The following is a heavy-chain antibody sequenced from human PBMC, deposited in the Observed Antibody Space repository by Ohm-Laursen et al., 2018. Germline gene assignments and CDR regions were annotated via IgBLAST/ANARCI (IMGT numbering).Heavy chain of an antibody. J-gene: IGHJ3*02. V-gene: IGHV1-18*01. CDR2: ISAYNGNT. CDR1: GYTFTSYG. Sequence: GSVKVSCKASGYTFTSYGISWVRQAPGQGLEWMGWISAYNGNTNYAQKLQGRVAMTTDTSTSTAYMELRSLRSDDTAVYYCARWEVYGDYDAFDIWGQGTMVTVSS. D-gene: IGHD4-17*01. CDR3: ARWEVYGDYDAFDI.